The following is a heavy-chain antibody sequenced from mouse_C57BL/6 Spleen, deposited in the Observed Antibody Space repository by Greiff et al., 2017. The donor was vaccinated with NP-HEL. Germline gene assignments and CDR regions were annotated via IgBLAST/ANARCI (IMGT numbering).Heavy chain of an antibody. Sequence: EVHLVESGGDLVKPGGSLKLSCAASGFTFSSYGMSWVRQTPDKRLEWVATISSGGSYTYYPDSVKGRFTISRDNAKNTLYLQMSSLKSEDTAMYYCARLNWDGFDYWGQGTTLTVSS. V-gene: IGHV5-6*01. CDR3: ARLNWDGFDY. CDR2: ISSGGSYT. D-gene: IGHD4-1*01. J-gene: IGHJ2*01. CDR1: GFTFSSYG.